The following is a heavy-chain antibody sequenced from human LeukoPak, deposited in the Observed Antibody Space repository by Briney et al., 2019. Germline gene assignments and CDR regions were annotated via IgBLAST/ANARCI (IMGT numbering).Heavy chain of an antibody. V-gene: IGHV1-24*01. CDR2: FDPEDGET. CDR3: AREIAVAGTGDY. CDR1: GYTLTELS. Sequence: ASVKVSCKVSGYTLTELSMHWVRQAPGKGLEWMGGFDPEDGETIYAQKFQGRVTMTRDTSTSTVYMELSSLRSEDTAVYYCAREIAVAGTGDYWGQGTLVTVSS. J-gene: IGHJ4*02. D-gene: IGHD6-19*01.